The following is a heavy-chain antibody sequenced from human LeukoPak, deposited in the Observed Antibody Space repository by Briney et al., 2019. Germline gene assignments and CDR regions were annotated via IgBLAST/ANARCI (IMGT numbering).Heavy chain of an antibody. Sequence: GGSLRLSCAASGFTFSSYGMHWVRQAPGKGLEWVAFIRYDGSNKYYADSVKGRFTISRDNSKNTLYLQMNSLRVEDTAIYYCAKDQYSSGWYFDYWGQGTLVTVSP. CDR2: IRYDGSNK. CDR3: AKDQYSSGWYFDY. D-gene: IGHD6-19*01. J-gene: IGHJ4*02. CDR1: GFTFSSYG. V-gene: IGHV3-30*02.